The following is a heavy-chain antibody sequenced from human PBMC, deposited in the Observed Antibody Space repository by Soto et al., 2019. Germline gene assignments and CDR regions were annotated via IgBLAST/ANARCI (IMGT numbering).Heavy chain of an antibody. V-gene: IGHV4-34*01. D-gene: IGHD4-4*01. CDR2: INHSGST. Sequence: QVQLQQWGAGLLKPSETLSLTCAVYGGSFSGYYWSWIRQPPGKGLEWIGEINHSGSTNYNPSLKSRVTISVDTSKNQFSLKLSSVTAADTAVYYCARARRHDYSNRYYYGMDVWGQGTTVTVSS. J-gene: IGHJ6*02. CDR3: ARARRHDYSNRYYYGMDV. CDR1: GGSFSGYY.